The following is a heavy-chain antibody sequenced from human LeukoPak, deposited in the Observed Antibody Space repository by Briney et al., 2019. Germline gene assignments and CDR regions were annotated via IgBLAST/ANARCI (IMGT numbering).Heavy chain of an antibody. D-gene: IGHD2-2*01. CDR1: GGSISSGGYY. Sequence: SETLSLTCTVSGGSISSGGYYWSWIRQPPGKGLEWIGYIYHSGSTYYNPSLKSRVTISVDRSTNQFSLKLSSVTAADTAVYYCTRGGFNIVVVPAALTHINYYYYMDVWGKGTTVTVSS. V-gene: IGHV4-30-2*01. J-gene: IGHJ6*03. CDR3: TRGGFNIVVVPAALTHINYYYYMDV. CDR2: IYHSGST.